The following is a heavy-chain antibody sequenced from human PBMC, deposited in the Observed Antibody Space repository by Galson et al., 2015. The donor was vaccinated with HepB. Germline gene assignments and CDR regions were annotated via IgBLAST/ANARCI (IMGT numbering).Heavy chain of an antibody. CDR3: ARGGTLKNRRNYDSSGYYTKGRPAFDI. CDR1: GGSFSGYY. Sequence: SETLSLTCAVYGGSFSGYYWSWIRQPPGKGLEWIGEINHSGSTNYNPSLKSRVTISVDTSKNQFSLKLSSVTAADTAVYYCARGGTLKNRRNYDSSGYYTKGRPAFDIWGQGTMVTVSS. D-gene: IGHD3-22*01. CDR2: INHSGST. V-gene: IGHV4-34*01. J-gene: IGHJ3*02.